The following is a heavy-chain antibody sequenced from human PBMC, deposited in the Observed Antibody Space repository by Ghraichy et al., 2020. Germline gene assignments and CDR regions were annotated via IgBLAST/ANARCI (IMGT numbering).Heavy chain of an antibody. J-gene: IGHJ3*02. Sequence: SETLSLTCTVSGGSISSYYWSWIRRPPGKTLEWIGYIYYGGSTNYNPSLKSRVTISIDTSKNQFSLKLSSVTAADTAVYYCARDANFWSGYFDAFDIWGQGTMVTVSS. V-gene: IGHV4-59*01. D-gene: IGHD3-3*01. CDR1: GGSISSYY. CDR3: ARDANFWSGYFDAFDI. CDR2: IYYGGST.